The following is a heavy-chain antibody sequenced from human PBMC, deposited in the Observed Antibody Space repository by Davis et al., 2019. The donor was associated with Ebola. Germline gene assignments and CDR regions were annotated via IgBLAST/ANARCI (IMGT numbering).Heavy chain of an antibody. V-gene: IGHV4-59*08. Sequence: PGGSLRLSCTVSGGSISSYYWSWIRQPPGKGLEWIGYIYYSGSTNYNPSLKSRVTISVDTSKNQFSLKLSSVTAADTAVYYCARYYGDSSYGMDVWGQGTTVTVSS. D-gene: IGHD4-17*01. J-gene: IGHJ6*02. CDR1: GGSISSYY. CDR3: ARYYGDSSYGMDV. CDR2: IYYSGST.